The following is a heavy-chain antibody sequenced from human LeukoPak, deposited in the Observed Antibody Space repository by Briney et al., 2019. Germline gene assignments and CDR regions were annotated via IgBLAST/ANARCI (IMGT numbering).Heavy chain of an antibody. CDR3: ARGRAVASDY. V-gene: IGHV4-34*01. CDR1: GGSFSGYY. Sequence: SETLSLTCAVYGGSFSGYYWSWIRQPPGKGLEWIGEINHSGSTNYNPSLKSRVTISVDTSKNQFSLKLSSVTAADTAVYYCARGRAVASDYWGQGTLVTVSS. D-gene: IGHD6-19*01. J-gene: IGHJ4*02. CDR2: INHSGST.